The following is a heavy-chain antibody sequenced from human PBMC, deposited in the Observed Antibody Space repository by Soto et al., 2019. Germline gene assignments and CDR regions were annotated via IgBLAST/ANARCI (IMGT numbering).Heavy chain of an antibody. CDR3: AKGGAVAGLADKYYYYGMDV. CDR2: ISGSGGST. Sequence: GGSLRLSCAASGFTFSSYAMSWVRQAPGKGLEWVSAISGSGGSTYYADSVKGRFTISRDNSKNTLYLQMNSLRAEDTAVYYCAKGGAVAGLADKYYYYGMDVWGQGTTVTAP. J-gene: IGHJ6*02. CDR1: GFTFSSYA. V-gene: IGHV3-23*01. D-gene: IGHD6-19*01.